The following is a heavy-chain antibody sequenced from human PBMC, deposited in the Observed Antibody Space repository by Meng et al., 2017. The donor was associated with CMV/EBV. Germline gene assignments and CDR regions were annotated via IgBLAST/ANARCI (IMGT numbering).Heavy chain of an antibody. V-gene: IGHV1-18*01. Sequence: ASVKVSCKASGYTFTSYGISWVRQAPGQGLEWMGWISAYNGNTNYAQKLQGRVTMTTDTSTSTAYMELRSLRSDDTAVYYCARDCTNGVCNIGMGYYYYGMDVWGQGTTVTVS. CDR1: GYTFTSYG. D-gene: IGHD2-8*01. CDR2: ISAYNGNT. CDR3: ARDCTNGVCNIGMGYYYYGMDV. J-gene: IGHJ6*02.